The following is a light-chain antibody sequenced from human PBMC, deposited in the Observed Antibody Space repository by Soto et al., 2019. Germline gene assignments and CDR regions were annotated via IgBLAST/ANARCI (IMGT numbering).Light chain of an antibody. Sequence: LVVPRAPGARTFCRAEKHTISCRASQSVSSSYLAWYQQKPGQAPRLLIYGASNRANGIPARFTGSGSGTDFTLTISSLEPEDFAVYFCQQRAGWPPTFGGGTKVDIK. CDR3: QQRAGWPPT. V-gene: IGKV3-20*01. CDR2: GAS. CDR1: QSVSSSY. J-gene: IGKJ4*01.